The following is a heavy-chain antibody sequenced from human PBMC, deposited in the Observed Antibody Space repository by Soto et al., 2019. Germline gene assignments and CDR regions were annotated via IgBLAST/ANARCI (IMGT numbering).Heavy chain of an antibody. CDR2: IYYSGST. D-gene: IGHD5-12*01. V-gene: IGHV4-59*01. CDR1: GGSISSYY. CDR3: AIEDSGYDFGIFDY. J-gene: IGHJ4*02. Sequence: PSETLSLTCTVSGGSISSYYWSWIRQPPGKGLEWIGYIYYSGSTNYNPSLKSRVTISVDTSKNQFSLNLSSVTAADTAVYYCAIEDSGYDFGIFDYWGQGTLITVSS.